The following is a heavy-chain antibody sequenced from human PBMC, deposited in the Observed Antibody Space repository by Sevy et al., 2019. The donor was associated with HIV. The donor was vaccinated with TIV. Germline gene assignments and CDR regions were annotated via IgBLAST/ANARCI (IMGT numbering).Heavy chain of an antibody. CDR2: LSFGCGEI. D-gene: IGHD2-8*01. Sequence: GGSLRLSCAASGFTFSKYSMSWVRQPPGKGLEWVSTLSFGCGEINYADSVKVRFTISRDNSNSSVYLQMNNLRPEDTAVYYCAREGCTKPHDYWGQGTLVTVSS. CDR3: AREGCTKPHDY. V-gene: IGHV3-23*01. J-gene: IGHJ4*02. CDR1: GFTFSKYS.